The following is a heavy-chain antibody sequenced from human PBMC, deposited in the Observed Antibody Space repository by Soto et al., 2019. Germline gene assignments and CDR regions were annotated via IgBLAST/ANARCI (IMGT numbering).Heavy chain of an antibody. Sequence: EVQVVESGGGLVQPGGSLRLSCSVSGFTLSSYAMHWVRQAPGKGLEYVSSISSNGGSTYYADSVKGRFTISRDNSKNTLYLQMSSLKPEDTAIYYCVKDRWIDSWGQGTLVTVSS. V-gene: IGHV3-64D*06. CDR3: VKDRWIDS. CDR2: ISSNGGST. D-gene: IGHD2-15*01. CDR1: GFTLSSYA. J-gene: IGHJ4*02.